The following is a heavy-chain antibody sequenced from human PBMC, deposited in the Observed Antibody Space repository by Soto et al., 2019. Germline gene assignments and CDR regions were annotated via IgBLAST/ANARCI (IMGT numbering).Heavy chain of an antibody. J-gene: IGHJ5*02. CDR1: GGSISSYY. CDR3: ARDFYYGSGSIPSNWFDP. Sequence: SSETLSLTCTVSGGSISSYYWSWIRQPPGKGLEWIGYIYYSGSTNYNPSLKSRVTISVDTSKNQFSLKLSSVTAADTAVYYCARDFYYGSGSIPSNWFDPWGQGTLVTVSS. CDR2: IYYSGST. D-gene: IGHD3-10*01. V-gene: IGHV4-59*01.